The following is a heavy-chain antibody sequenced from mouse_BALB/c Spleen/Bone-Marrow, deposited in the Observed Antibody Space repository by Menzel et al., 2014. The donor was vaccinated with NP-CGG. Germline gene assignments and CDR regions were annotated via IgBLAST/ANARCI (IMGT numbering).Heavy chain of an antibody. CDR3: ARGGYDY. Sequence: QVQLQQSGAEPVKPGASVKLSCKASGYTFTSYWMHWVKQRPGQGLEWIGEINPSNGRTNYNEKFKSKATLTVDKSSSTAYMQLSSLASEDSAVYYCARGGYDYWGQGTTLTVPS. CDR2: INPSNGRT. J-gene: IGHJ2*01. CDR1: GYTFTSYW. V-gene: IGHV1S81*02.